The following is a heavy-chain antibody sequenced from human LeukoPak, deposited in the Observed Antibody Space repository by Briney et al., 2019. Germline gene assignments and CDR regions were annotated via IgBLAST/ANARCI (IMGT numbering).Heavy chain of an antibody. J-gene: IGHJ4*02. CDR2: ISSDGSIK. D-gene: IGHD3-22*01. V-gene: IGHV3-30*04. Sequence: GGSLRLSCAASGFTFSSYAMHWVRQAPGKGLEWVAVISSDGSIKHYADSVKGRFTISRDNSKNTLYLEMTSLRAEDTAVYYCASDAGYFDYWGQGTLVTVSS. CDR3: ASDAGYFDY. CDR1: GFTFSSYA.